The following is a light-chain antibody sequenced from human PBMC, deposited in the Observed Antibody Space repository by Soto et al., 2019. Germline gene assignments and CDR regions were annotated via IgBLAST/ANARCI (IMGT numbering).Light chain of an antibody. CDR2: EVT. Sequence: QSALTQPASVSGSPGQSITICCTGSSSDVGAYNFVSWYQHHPGKAPKLILYEVTTRPSGVSTRFSASKSGNTASLTISGLQADDEANYYCSSYTSSNTPYVVRTATKLTVL. J-gene: IGLJ1*01. CDR1: SSDVGAYNF. V-gene: IGLV2-14*01. CDR3: SSYTSSNTPYV.